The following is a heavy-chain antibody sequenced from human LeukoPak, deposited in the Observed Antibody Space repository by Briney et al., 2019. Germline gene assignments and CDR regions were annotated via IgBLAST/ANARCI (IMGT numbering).Heavy chain of an antibody. V-gene: IGHV3-30*18. D-gene: IGHD6-13*01. CDR2: ISYDGSNK. Sequence: GRSLRLSCAAPGFTFSSYGMHWVRQAPGKGLEWVAVISYDGSNKYYADSVKGRFTISRDNSKNTLYLQMNSLRAEDTAVYYCAKDARYSSSWYPGAEYFQHWGQGTLVTVSS. CDR1: GFTFSSYG. CDR3: AKDARYSSSWYPGAEYFQH. J-gene: IGHJ1*01.